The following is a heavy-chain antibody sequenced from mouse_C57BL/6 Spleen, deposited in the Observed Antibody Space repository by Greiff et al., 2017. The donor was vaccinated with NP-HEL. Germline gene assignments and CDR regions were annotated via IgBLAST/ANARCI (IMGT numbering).Heavy chain of an antibody. CDR1: GFTFSDYY. V-gene: IGHV5-12*01. D-gene: IGHD5-5*01. J-gene: IGHJ4*01. CDR2: ISNGGGST. Sequence: EVHLVESGGGLVQPGGSLKLSCAASGFTFSDYYMYWVRQTPEKRLEWVAYISNGGGSTYYPDTVKGRFTISRDNAKNTLYLQMSRLKSEDTAMYYCARHGVYLLAMDDWGQGTSVTVSS. CDR3: ARHGVYLLAMDD.